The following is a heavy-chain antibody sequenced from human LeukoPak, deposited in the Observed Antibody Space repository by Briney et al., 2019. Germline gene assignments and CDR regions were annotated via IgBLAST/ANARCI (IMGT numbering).Heavy chain of an antibody. J-gene: IGHJ4*02. Sequence: PSETLSLTCTVSGGSISSYYWSWIRQPPGKGLEWIGYIYYSGSTNYNPSLKSRVTISVYTPKNQFSLKLSSVTAADTAVYYCARVLSSGWYYFDYWGQGTLVTVSS. CDR2: IYYSGST. CDR3: ARVLSSGWYYFDY. CDR1: GGSISSYY. D-gene: IGHD6-19*01. V-gene: IGHV4-59*01.